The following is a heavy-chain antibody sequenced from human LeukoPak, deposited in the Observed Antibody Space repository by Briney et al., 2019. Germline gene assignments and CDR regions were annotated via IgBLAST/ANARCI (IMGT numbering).Heavy chain of an antibody. V-gene: IGHV3-21*01. D-gene: IGHD1-1*01. CDR3: ARDPSTGTTSLDY. Sequence: GGPLRLSCAASGFTFNSYSMNWVRLAPGKGLEWVSSVSSDSSFIYYADSVKGRFTISRDNAKNSLYLQMNSLRAEDTAVYYCARDPSTGTTSLDYWGQGTLVTVSS. J-gene: IGHJ4*02. CDR2: VSSDSSFI. CDR1: GFTFNSYS.